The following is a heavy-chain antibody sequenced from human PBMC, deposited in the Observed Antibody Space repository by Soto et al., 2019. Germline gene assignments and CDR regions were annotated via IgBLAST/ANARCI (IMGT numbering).Heavy chain of an antibody. V-gene: IGHV3-74*01. D-gene: IGHD3-22*01. CDR2: INSDGSST. J-gene: IGHJ6*02. Sequence: PGGSLRLFCAASGFTFSSYWMHWVRQAPGKGLVWVSRINSDGSSTSYADSVKGRFTISRDNAKNTLYLQMNSLRAEDTAVYYCARGDYYDSNYYGMDVWGQGTTVTVSS. CDR1: GFTFSSYW. CDR3: ARGDYYDSNYYGMDV.